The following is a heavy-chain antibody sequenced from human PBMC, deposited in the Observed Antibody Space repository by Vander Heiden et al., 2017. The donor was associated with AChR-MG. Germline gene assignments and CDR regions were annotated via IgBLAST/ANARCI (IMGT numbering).Heavy chain of an antibody. CDR1: DYTFTGYY. V-gene: IGHV1-2*02. CDR3: ARVAHVVVPAAIPYYFDY. D-gene: IGHD2-2*01. Sequence: QVQLVQSGAEGKTPGASVKVSCKASDYTFTGYYMHWVRQAPGQGLEWMGWINPNRGGTNYAQKFQGRVTMTRDTSISTAYMELSRLRSDDTAVYYCARVAHVVVPAAIPYYFDYWGQGTLVTVSS. J-gene: IGHJ4*02. CDR2: INPNRGGT.